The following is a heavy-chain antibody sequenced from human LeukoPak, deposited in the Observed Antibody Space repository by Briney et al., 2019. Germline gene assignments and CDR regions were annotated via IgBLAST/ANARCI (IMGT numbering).Heavy chain of an antibody. CDR2: IYYSGST. Sequence: PSETLSLTCTVSGGSVSSGSYYWGWIRQPPGKGLEWIGSIYYSGSTYYNPSLKSRVTISVDTSKNQFSLKLSSVTAADTAVYYCARQALEGDYVWGSYRQPFDYWGQGTLVTVSS. CDR3: ARQALEGDYVWGSYRQPFDY. D-gene: IGHD3-16*02. CDR1: GGSVSSGSYY. J-gene: IGHJ4*02. V-gene: IGHV4-39*01.